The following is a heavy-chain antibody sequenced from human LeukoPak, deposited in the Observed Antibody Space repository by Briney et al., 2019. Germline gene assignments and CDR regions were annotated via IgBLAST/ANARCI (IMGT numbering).Heavy chain of an antibody. D-gene: IGHD3-10*01. J-gene: IGHJ6*03. V-gene: IGHV1-2*02. Sequence: ASVKVSCKASGYTFTGYYMHWVRQAPGQGLEWMGWINPNSGGTNYAQKFQGRVTMTRDTSISTANMELSRLRSDDTAVYYCARDGSLYGSGSWSYNHMDVWGKGTTVTVSS. CDR3: ARDGSLYGSGSWSYNHMDV. CDR2: INPNSGGT. CDR1: GYTFTGYY.